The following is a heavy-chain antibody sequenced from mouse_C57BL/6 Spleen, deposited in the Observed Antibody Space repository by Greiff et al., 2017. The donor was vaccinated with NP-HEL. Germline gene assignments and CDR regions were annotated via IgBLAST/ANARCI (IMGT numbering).Heavy chain of an antibody. CDR3: TRDDYYGSTFDY. D-gene: IGHD1-1*01. Sequence: EVKLQESGEGLVKPGGSLKLSCAASGFTFSSYAMSWVRQTPEKRLEWVAYISSGGDYIYYADTVKGRFTISRDNARNTLYLQMSSLKSEDTAMYYWTRDDYYGSTFDYWGQGTTLTVSS. CDR2: ISSGGDYI. J-gene: IGHJ2*01. CDR1: GFTFSSYA. V-gene: IGHV5-9-1*02.